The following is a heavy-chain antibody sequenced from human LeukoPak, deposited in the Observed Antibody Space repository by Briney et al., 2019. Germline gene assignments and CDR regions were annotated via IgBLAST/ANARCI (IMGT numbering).Heavy chain of an antibody. CDR3: ARVRIQQLVVALDY. CDR2: ISAYNGNT. Sequence: ASVKVSCKVSGGSFNSYAISWVRQAPGQGLEWMGWISAYNGNTNYAQKLQGRVTMTTDTSTSTAYMELRSLRSDDTAVYYCARVRIQQLVVALDYWGQGTLVTVSS. D-gene: IGHD6-13*01. CDR1: GGSFNSYA. J-gene: IGHJ4*02. V-gene: IGHV1-18*01.